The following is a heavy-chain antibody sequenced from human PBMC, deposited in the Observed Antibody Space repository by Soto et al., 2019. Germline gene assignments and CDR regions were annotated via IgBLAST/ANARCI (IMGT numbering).Heavy chain of an antibody. Sequence: GGSLRLSCAASGFTFSSYGMHWVRQAPGKGLEWVAVIWYDGSNKYYADSVKGRFTISRDNSKNTLYLQMNSLRAEDTAVYYCARDLNPTFIAVAGIDYWGQGTLVTVSS. D-gene: IGHD6-19*01. J-gene: IGHJ4*02. CDR3: ARDLNPTFIAVAGIDY. CDR1: GFTFSSYG. CDR2: IWYDGSNK. V-gene: IGHV3-33*01.